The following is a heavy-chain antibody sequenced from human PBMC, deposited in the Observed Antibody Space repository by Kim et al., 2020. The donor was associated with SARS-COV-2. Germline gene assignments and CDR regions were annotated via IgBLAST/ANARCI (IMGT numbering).Heavy chain of an antibody. CDR1: GFTFSDHN. V-gene: IGHV3-72*01. D-gene: IGHD1-26*01. J-gene: IGHJ4*02. CDR2: SINKANSYTT. CDR3: ARRLSGSNGRGLFDY. Sequence: GGSLRLSCVASGFTFSDHNMDWVRQAPGKGLEWVGRSINKANSYTTEYAASVKCRFTIPRDDSKNSLYLQMNSLKTEDTAVYYCARRLSGSNGRGLFDYWGQGTLVTVSS.